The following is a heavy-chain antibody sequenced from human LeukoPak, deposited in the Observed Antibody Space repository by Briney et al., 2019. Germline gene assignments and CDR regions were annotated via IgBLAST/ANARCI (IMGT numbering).Heavy chain of an antibody. D-gene: IGHD5-18*01. J-gene: IGHJ4*02. CDR3: ATPSRGAAKYYFDY. CDR1: GGSFSGYY. V-gene: IGHV4-34*01. CDR2: ISHSGST. Sequence: SETLSLTCAVYGGSFSGYYWSWIRQPPGKGLEWIGEISHSGSTNYNPSLKSRVTISVDASKNQFSLKLSSVTAADTAVYYCATPSRGAAKYYFDYWGQGTLVTVSS.